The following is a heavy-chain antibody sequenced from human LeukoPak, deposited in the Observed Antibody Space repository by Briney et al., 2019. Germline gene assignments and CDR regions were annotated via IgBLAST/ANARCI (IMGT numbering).Heavy chain of an antibody. CDR3: TREGGVGP. D-gene: IGHD3-16*01. V-gene: IGHV3-21*01. Sequence: GGSLRLSCVASGFSFGVYSMNWVRQAPGKGLEWVSTISGASSDNYIDYADSVKGRFTISRDSAKKSVFLEMNGLRDDDTAVYYCTREGGVGPWGQGTLVSVSS. J-gene: IGHJ5*02. CDR1: GFSFGVYS. CDR2: ISGASSDNYI.